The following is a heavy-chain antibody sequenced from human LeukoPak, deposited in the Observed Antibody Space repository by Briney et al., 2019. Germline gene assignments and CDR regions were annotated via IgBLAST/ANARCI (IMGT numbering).Heavy chain of an antibody. CDR1: GFTFSSYE. CDR2: ISSSGSTI. CDR3: AREGGSHSPIDY. Sequence: GGSLRPSCAASGFTFSSYEMNWVRQAPGKGLEWVSYISSSGSTIYYADSVKGRFTISRDNAKNSLYLQMNSLRAEDTAVYYCAREGGSHSPIDYWGQGTLVTVSS. V-gene: IGHV3-48*03. D-gene: IGHD1-26*01. J-gene: IGHJ4*02.